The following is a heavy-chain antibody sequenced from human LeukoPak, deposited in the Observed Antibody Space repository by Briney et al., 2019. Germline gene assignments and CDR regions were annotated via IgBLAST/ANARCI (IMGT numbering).Heavy chain of an antibody. CDR3: ATGRDPYKTGH. CDR2: ICDNGNT. V-gene: IGHV4-59*01. CDR1: GGSFSPAH. D-gene: IGHD5-24*01. Sequence: PSETLSLTCTFSGGSFSPAHWSWIRQPPGKGVEGSGVICDNGNTDYNPSLRSRVTISVDTSKSQFSLKLSSLAAADTAVYYCATGRDPYKTGHWGQGTLVTVSS. J-gene: IGHJ4*02.